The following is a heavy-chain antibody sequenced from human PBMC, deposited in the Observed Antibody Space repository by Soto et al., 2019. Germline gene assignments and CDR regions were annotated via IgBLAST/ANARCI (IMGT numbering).Heavy chain of an antibody. J-gene: IGHJ4*02. Sequence: GGSLRLSCAASGFTFSSYGMHWVRQAPGKGLEWVAVISYDGSNKYYADSVKGRFTISRDNSKNTLYLQMNSLRAEDTAVYYCATPVFWSGDYYWGQGTLVTVSS. CDR2: ISYDGSNK. V-gene: IGHV3-30*03. CDR3: ATPVFWSGDYY. D-gene: IGHD3-3*01. CDR1: GFTFSSYG.